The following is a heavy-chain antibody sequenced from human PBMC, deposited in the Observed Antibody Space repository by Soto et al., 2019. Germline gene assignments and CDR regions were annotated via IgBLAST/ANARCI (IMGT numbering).Heavy chain of an antibody. V-gene: IGHV3-21*01. CDR1: GFTFSSYS. CDR3: AGSRVPGIAVAGTEFDP. Sequence: EVQLVESGGGLVKPGGSLRLSCAASGFTFSSYSMNWVRQAPGKGLEWVSSISSSSSDIYYADSVKGRFTISRDNAKNLLYLQMNSLRAEDKAVYYCAGSRVPGIAVAGTEFDPWGQGTLVTVSS. D-gene: IGHD6-19*01. CDR2: ISSSSSDI. J-gene: IGHJ5*02.